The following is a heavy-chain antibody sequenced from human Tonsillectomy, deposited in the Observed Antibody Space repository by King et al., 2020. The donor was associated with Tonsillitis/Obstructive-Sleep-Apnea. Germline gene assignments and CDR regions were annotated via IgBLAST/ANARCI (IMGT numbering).Heavy chain of an antibody. V-gene: IGHV4-34*01. CDR3: ARGGGLWGPRVPIPSDY. CDR1: GGSFSGYY. D-gene: IGHD3-10*01. CDR2: INHSGST. Sequence: VQLQQWGAGLLKPSETLSLTCAVYGGSFSGYYWSWIRQPPGKGLEWIGEINHSGSTNYNPSLKSRVTISVDTSKNQFSLKLSSVTAADTAVYYCARGGGLWGPRVPIPSDYWGQGTLVTVSS. J-gene: IGHJ4*02.